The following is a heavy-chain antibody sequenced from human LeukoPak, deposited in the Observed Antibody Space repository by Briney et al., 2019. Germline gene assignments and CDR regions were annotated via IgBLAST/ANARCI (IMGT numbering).Heavy chain of an antibody. CDR1: GGSISNYY. J-gene: IGHJ5*02. CDR2: VFYTGIT. V-gene: IGHV4-59*12. CDR3: ARYGSSSWSRNWFDP. Sequence: SETLSLTCSVSGGSISNYYLNWIRQTPGKGLEWIGYVFYTGITDYNPSLKSRVSISVDKSKNQFSLKLSSVTAADTAVYYCARYGSSSWSRNWFDPWGQGTLVTVSS. D-gene: IGHD6-13*01.